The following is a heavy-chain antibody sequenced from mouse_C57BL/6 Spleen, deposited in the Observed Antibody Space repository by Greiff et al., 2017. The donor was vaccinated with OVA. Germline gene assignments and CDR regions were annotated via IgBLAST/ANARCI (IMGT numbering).Heavy chain of an antibody. CDR2: IDPSDSYT. CDR1: GYTFTSYW. D-gene: IGHD1-1*01. J-gene: IGHJ2*01. Sequence: QVQLQQPGAELVMPGASVKLSCKASGYTFTSYWMHWVKQRPGQGLEWIGEIDPSDSYTNYNQKFKGKSTLTVDKSSSTAYMQLRSLTSEDSAVYYCAKGEDGSSSLDYWGQGTTLTVSS. V-gene: IGHV1-69*01. CDR3: AKGEDGSSSLDY.